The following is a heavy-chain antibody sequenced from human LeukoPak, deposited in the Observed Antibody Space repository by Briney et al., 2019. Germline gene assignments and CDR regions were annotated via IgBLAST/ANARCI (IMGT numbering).Heavy chain of an antibody. Sequence: PSQTLSLTCSVSGDSVRNDFYYWGWIRQPPGKGLEWVACLSHAGNTWYNPSLESRLSISVDTSKNQFSLKFSSVTAADTALYWCARHNAPRRVGFDFWGQGILVTVSS. D-gene: IGHD2-2*01. CDR1: GDSVRNDFYY. J-gene: IGHJ4*02. CDR2: LSHAGNT. V-gene: IGHV4-39*01. CDR3: ARHNAPRRVGFDF.